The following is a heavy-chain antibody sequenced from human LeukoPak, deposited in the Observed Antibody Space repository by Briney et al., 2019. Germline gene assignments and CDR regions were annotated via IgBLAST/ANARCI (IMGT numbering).Heavy chain of an antibody. CDR2: IYYSGST. V-gene: IGHV4-31*03. Sequence: SQTLSLTCTVSGGSISSGGYYWSWIRQHPGKGLEWIGYIYYSGSTYYNPSLKSRVTISVDTSKNQFSLKLSSVTAADAAMYYCASIRSSGYYWEYFDYWGQGTLVTVSS. CDR1: GGSISSGGYY. CDR3: ASIRSSGYYWEYFDY. D-gene: IGHD3-22*01. J-gene: IGHJ4*02.